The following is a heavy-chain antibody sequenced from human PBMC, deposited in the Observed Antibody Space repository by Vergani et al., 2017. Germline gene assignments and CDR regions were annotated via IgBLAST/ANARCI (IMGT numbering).Heavy chain of an antibody. J-gene: IGHJ6*03. D-gene: IGHD1-26*01. CDR2: INSDGDST. Sequence: VQLVESGGGLVQPGGSLRLSCTASGFTFSNYWMQWVRQAPGKGLMWVSRINSDGDSTSYADSVKGRFTISRDNAKNTLYLQMDSLRAEDTAVYYCARDGWELLDYFYYMYVWGKGTTVTGSS. V-gene: IGHV3-74*01. CDR1: GFTFSNYW. CDR3: ARDGWELLDYFYYMYV.